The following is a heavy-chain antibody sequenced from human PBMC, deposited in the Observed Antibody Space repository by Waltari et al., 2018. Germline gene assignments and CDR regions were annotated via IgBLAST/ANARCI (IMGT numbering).Heavy chain of an antibody. Sequence: QVQLVESGGGVVQPGRSLRRSGEAPGFPFSSYGMHWVRQAPGKGLEWVAVLWYDGSNKYYADSVKGLFTISRDNSKNTLYLQMNSLRAEDTAVYYCATPAVVGMDVWGQGTTVTVSS. J-gene: IGHJ6*02. CDR2: LWYDGSNK. CDR3: ATPAVVGMDV. V-gene: IGHV3-33*01. CDR1: GFPFSSYG. D-gene: IGHD2-21*01.